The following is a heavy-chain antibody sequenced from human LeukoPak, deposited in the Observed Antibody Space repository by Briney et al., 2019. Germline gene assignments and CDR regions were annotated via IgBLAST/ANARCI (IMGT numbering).Heavy chain of an antibody. CDR3: ARQIKTYYYGSGTRTGRLDY. CDR1: GGSFSGYY. D-gene: IGHD3-10*01. J-gene: IGHJ4*02. CDR2: INHSGST. Sequence: SETLSLTCAVYGGSFSGYYWSWIRQPPGKGLEWIGEINHSGSTNYNPSLKSRVTISVDTSKNQFSLKLSSVTAADTAVYYCARQIKTYYYGSGTRTGRLDYWGQGTLVTVSS. V-gene: IGHV4-34*01.